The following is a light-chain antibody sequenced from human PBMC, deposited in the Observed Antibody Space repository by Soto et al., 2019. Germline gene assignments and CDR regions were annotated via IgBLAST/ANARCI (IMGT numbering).Light chain of an antibody. J-gene: IGKJ1*01. V-gene: IGKV1-6*01. Sequence: ALQMTQSPSSLSASVGDRVTITCRASQAIRNDLGWYQQKPGKAPNLLIFGASNLQAGVPVRFSASGSGTNFTLTISNLQPEDFASYYCLQDYTYPWTFGQGTKVDI. CDR3: LQDYTYPWT. CDR1: QAIRND. CDR2: GAS.